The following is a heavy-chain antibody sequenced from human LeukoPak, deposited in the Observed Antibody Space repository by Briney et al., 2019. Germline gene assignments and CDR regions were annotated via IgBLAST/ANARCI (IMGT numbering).Heavy chain of an antibody. CDR3: ARDLSSGSDLDY. V-gene: IGHV1-2*02. Sequence: ASVKVSCKASGYTFTGYYMHWLRQAPGQGLEWMGWINPNSGGTNYAQKFQGRVTMTRDTSISTAYMELSRLRSDDTAVYYCARDLSSGSDLDYWGQGTLVTVSS. CDR1: GYTFTGYY. D-gene: IGHD6-19*01. CDR2: INPNSGGT. J-gene: IGHJ4*02.